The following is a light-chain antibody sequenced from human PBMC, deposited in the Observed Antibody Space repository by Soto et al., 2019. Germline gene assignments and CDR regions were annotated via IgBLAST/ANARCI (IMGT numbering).Light chain of an antibody. Sequence: QSVLTQSPSASGTPGQRVTISCFGTSSNIGSNFVYWYQQIPGTAPKLLIYRNNQRPSGVPDRFSGSKSGTSASLAISGLRSEDEADYYCATWDDSLGGQGVFGAGTKLTVL. CDR3: ATWDDSLGGQGV. V-gene: IGLV1-47*01. J-gene: IGLJ3*02. CDR1: SSNIGSNF. CDR2: RNN.